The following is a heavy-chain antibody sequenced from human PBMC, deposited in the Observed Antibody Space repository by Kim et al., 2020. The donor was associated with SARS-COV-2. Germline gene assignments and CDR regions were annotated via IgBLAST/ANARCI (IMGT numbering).Heavy chain of an antibody. J-gene: IGHJ6*02. D-gene: IGHD2-15*01. CDR2: IYYSGST. Sequence: SETLSLTCTVSGGSISSGGYYWSWIRQHPGKGLEWIGYIYYSGSTYYNPSLKSRVTISVDTSKNQFSLKLSSVTAADTAVYYCARTAASYYYGMDVWGQGTTVTVSS. CDR3: ARTAASYYYGMDV. CDR1: GGSISSGGYY. V-gene: IGHV4-31*03.